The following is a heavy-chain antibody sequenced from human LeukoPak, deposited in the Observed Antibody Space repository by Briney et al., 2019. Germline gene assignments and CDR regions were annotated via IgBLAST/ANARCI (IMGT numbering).Heavy chain of an antibody. D-gene: IGHD6-6*01. CDR2: ISGSGGST. V-gene: IGHV3-23*01. CDR1: GFTFSSYA. Sequence: PGGSLRVFCVASGFTFSSYAMSWVRQAPGKGLEWVSAISGSGGSTYYADSVKGRFTMSRENSKNTLYLQMNSLRAEDTAVYYCAKDQCIAAYFDYWGQGTLVTVSS. CDR3: AKDQCIAAYFDY. J-gene: IGHJ4*02.